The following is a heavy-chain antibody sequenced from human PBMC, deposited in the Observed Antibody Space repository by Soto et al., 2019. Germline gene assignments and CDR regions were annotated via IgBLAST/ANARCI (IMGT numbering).Heavy chain of an antibody. CDR1: GGTFSSYA. CDR2: IIPIFGTA. D-gene: IGHD6-13*01. CDR3: ARVLKYSSSWHDAFDI. Sequence: GASVKVSCKASGGTFSSYAISWVRQAPGQGLEWMGGIIPIFGTANYAQKFQGRVTITADESTSTAYMELSSLRSEDTAVYYCARVLKYSSSWHDAFDIWGQGTMVTVSS. J-gene: IGHJ3*02. V-gene: IGHV1-69*13.